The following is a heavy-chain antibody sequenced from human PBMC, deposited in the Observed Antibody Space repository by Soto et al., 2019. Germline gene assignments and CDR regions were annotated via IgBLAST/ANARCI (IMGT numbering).Heavy chain of an antibody. J-gene: IGHJ6*03. Sequence: GASVKVSCKASGYTFTGYYMHWVRQAPGQGLEWMGWINPNSGSTNYAQKLQGRVTMTRDTSISTAYKELSRLRYEDTALYYCAIFLVVREYSRYGYYYYYYMDVWGKGTKVTVSS. CDR3: AIFLVVREYSRYGYYYYYYMDV. D-gene: IGHD5-12*01. CDR1: GYTFTGYY. CDR2: INPNSGST. V-gene: IGHV1-2*02.